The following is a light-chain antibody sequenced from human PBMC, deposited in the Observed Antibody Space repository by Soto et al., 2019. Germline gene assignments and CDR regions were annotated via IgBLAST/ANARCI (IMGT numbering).Light chain of an antibody. CDR3: QQRSNWPPT. CDR1: QSVTGSY. J-gene: IGKJ4*01. CDR2: DAS. V-gene: IGKV3-11*01. Sequence: EILFTQSPGTLSLSPGERATLSCRASQSVTGSYLAWYQQRPGQAPRLLIYDASKRDTGIPAKFSGSGSGTDFTLTISTLEPEDFEVYYCQQRSNWPPTFGGGTKVDIK.